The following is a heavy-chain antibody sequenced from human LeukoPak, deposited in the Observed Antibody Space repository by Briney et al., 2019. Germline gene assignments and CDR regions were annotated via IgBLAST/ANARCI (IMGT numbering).Heavy chain of an antibody. J-gene: IGHJ6*02. CDR3: ARARDTTRSYYGMDV. V-gene: IGHV3-7*01. CDR1: GFTFSSYW. D-gene: IGHD1-26*01. CDR2: IKQDGSEK. Sequence: GGSLRLSCAASGFTFSSYWMSWVRQAPGKGLEWVANIKQDGSEKYYVDSVKGRFTISRDNAKNSLYLQMSSLRAEDTAVYYCARARDTTRSYYGMDVWGQGTTVTVSS.